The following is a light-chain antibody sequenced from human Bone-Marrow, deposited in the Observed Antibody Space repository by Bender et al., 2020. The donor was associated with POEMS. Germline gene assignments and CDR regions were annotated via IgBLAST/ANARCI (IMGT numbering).Light chain of an antibody. V-gene: IGLV2-11*01. Sequence: QSALTQPRSVSGSRGQSVTISCTGTTSDVGDYDHVSWYQHHPGKAPKVMIYDVTNRPSGVSNRFSGSKSGNTAYLTISGLQAEDEADYFCCSYTIRNTVIFGGGTKLTVL. J-gene: IGLJ2*01. CDR1: TSDVGDYDH. CDR3: CSYTIRNTVI. CDR2: DVT.